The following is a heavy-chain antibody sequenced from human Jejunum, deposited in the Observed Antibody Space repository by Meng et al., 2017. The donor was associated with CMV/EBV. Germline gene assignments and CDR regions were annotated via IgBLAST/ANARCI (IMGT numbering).Heavy chain of an antibody. D-gene: IGHD5-18*01. V-gene: IGHV3-48*03. J-gene: IGHJ3*01. Sequence: AASGFTYSNYEMIWVRQAPGKGLEWVSYMRSSGRNIYYADSVKGRFTISRDIGKNALYLQMDGLRAEDTAVYYCARYSTSNAFDLWGQGTMVTVSS. CDR2: MRSSGRNI. CDR1: GFTYSNYE. CDR3: ARYSTSNAFDL.